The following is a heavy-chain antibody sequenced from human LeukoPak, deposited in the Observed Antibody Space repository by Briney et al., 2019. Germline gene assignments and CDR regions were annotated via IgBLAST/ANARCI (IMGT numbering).Heavy chain of an antibody. V-gene: IGHV3-53*01. CDR3: ARGSYDILTGYGSLDY. Sequence: SGGSLRLSCAASGFTVSSNYISWVRQAPGKGLEWVSVIYSGGSTYYADSVKGRFTISRDNSKNTLYLQMNSLRAEDTAVYYCARGSYDILTGYGSLDYWGQGTLVTVSS. D-gene: IGHD3-9*01. CDR1: GFTVSSNY. CDR2: IYSGGST. J-gene: IGHJ4*02.